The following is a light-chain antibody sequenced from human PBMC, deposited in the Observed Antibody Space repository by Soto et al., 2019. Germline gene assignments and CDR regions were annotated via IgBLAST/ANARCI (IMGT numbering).Light chain of an antibody. J-gene: IGLJ2*01. V-gene: IGLV3-21*02. CDR1: NIARKS. CDR3: QVWDSTSDHVV. CDR2: DDS. Sequence: SYELTQPPSVSVAPGQTAKITCGGNNIARKSVHWYQQKPGQAPALVVYDDSVRPSGIPERFSGSNSGNTATLTISRVEAGDEADYCCQVWDSTSDHVVFGGGTKLTVL.